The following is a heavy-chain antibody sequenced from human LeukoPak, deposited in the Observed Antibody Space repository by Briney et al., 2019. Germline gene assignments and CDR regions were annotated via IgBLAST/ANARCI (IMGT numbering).Heavy chain of an antibody. CDR3: ATVEYYDSSGSCYFQH. Sequence: GGSLRLSCAASGFTVSSNYMSWVRQAPGKGLELVSVIYSADSTYYADSVKGRFTISRDNSKNTLYLQMNSLRAEDTAVYYCATVEYYDSSGSCYFQHWGQGTLVTVSS. D-gene: IGHD3-22*01. J-gene: IGHJ1*01. CDR1: GFTVSSNY. V-gene: IGHV3-53*01. CDR2: IYSADST.